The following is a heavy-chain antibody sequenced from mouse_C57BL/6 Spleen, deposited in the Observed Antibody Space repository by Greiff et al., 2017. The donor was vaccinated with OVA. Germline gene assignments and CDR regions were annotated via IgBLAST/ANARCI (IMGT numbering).Heavy chain of an antibody. Sequence: QVQLQQPGAELVKPGASVKLSCKASGYTFTSYWMQWVKQRPGQGLEWIGEIDPSDSYTNYNQKFKGKATLTVDTSSSTAYMQLSSLTSEDSAVYYCASGTGRYYFDYWGQGTTLTVSS. V-gene: IGHV1-50*01. CDR3: ASGTGRYYFDY. CDR2: IDPSDSYT. D-gene: IGHD3-3*01. J-gene: IGHJ2*01. CDR1: GYTFTSYW.